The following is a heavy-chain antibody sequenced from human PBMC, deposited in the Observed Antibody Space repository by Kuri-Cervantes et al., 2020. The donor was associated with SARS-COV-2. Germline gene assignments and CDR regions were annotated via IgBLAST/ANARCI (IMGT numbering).Heavy chain of an antibody. J-gene: IGHJ5*02. Sequence: GESLKISCAASGFTSNTYSMDWVRLAPGKGLEWLAYISKGSDTIYYADSVKGRFTISRGNAKNSLFLQMNSLRADDTAVYYCARGGEDFVQETRNWFEPWGRGTQVTVSS. CDR1: GFTSNTYS. CDR2: ISKGSDTI. D-gene: IGHD2-8*01. V-gene: IGHV3-48*01. CDR3: ARGGEDFVQETRNWFEP.